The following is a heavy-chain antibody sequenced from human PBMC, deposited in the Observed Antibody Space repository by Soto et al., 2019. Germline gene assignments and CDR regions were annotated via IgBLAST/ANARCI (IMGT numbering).Heavy chain of an antibody. D-gene: IGHD6-19*01. CDR2: FYHTGSL. CDR1: GGSINSSNYY. V-gene: IGHV4-39*02. J-gene: IGHJ6*02. Sequence: LSLTCTISGGSINSSNYYWGWVRQPPGKGLEWIGFFYHTGSLYYNPSLKSRVTISSDTSKSHLSLRLRSVTAADAGVYYCARCAMTVAGPYYYAMDVWGLGTTVTVSS. CDR3: ARCAMTVAGPYYYAMDV.